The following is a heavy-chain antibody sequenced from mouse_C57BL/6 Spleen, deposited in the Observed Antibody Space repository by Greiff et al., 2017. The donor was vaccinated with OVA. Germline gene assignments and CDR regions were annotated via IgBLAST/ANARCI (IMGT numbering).Heavy chain of an antibody. CDR1: GFTFSNYW. Sequence: EVQLVESGGGLVQPGGSMKLSCVASGFTFSNYWMNWVRQSPEKGLEWVAQIRLKSDNYATHYAESVKGRFTISRDDSKSSVYLQMNNLRAEDTGIYYCTAHYGSSHWYFDVWGTGTTVTVSS. CDR2: IRLKSDNYAT. D-gene: IGHD1-1*01. J-gene: IGHJ1*03. CDR3: TAHYGSSHWYFDV. V-gene: IGHV6-3*01.